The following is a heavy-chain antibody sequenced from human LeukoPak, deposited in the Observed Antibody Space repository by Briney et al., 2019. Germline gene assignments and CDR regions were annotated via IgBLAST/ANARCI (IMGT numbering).Heavy chain of an antibody. Sequence: SETLSLTCTVSGGSISSGDYYWSWIRQPPGKGLEWIGYIYYSGSTYYNPSLKSRVTISVDTSKNQFSLKLSSVTAADTAVYYCARRIAAAGTGYGMDVWGQGTTVTVSS. J-gene: IGHJ6*02. CDR3: ARRIAAAGTGYGMDV. CDR2: IYYSGST. CDR1: GGSISSGDYY. V-gene: IGHV4-30-4*01. D-gene: IGHD6-13*01.